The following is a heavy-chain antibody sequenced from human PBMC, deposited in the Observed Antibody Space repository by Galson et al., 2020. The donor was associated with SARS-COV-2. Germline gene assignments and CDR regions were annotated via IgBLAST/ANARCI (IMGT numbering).Heavy chain of an antibody. CDR1: GLTFSSYG. D-gene: IGHD3-16*01. CDR3: ARDGGIRRNFDY. J-gene: IGHJ4*02. V-gene: IGHV3-33*01. Sequence: GESLKTHCAASGLTFSSYGMHWVRQAPGKGLEWVAVIWYDGSNKYYADSVKGRFTISRDNSKNTLYLQMNSLRAEDTAVYYCARDGGIRRNFDYWGQGTLVTVSS. CDR2: IWYDGSNK.